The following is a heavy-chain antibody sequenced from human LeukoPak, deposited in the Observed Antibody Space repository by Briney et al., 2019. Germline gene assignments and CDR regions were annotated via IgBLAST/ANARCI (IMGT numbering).Heavy chain of an antibody. Sequence: SVKVSCKASGGTFSSYTISWVRQAPGQGLEWVGRIIPILGIANYAQKFQGRVTITADKSTSTAYMELSSLRSDDTGVYYCAREISMVRGVIITPYLDYWGPGALVTVSS. CDR3: AREISMVRGVIITPYLDY. CDR2: IIPILGIA. J-gene: IGHJ4*02. CDR1: GGTFSSYT. V-gene: IGHV1-69*02. D-gene: IGHD3-10*01.